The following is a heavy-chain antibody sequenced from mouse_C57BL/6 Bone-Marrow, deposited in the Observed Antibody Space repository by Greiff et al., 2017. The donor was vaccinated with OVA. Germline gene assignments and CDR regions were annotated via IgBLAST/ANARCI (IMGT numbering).Heavy chain of an antibody. Sequence: VQLKQSGAELVRPGASVKLSCTASGFNIKDDYMHWVKQRPEQGLEWIGWIDPENGDTEYASKFQGKATITADTSSNTAYLQLRSLTSEDTAVYYCTSITTVVDYWGQGTTLTVSS. CDR1: GFNIKDDY. CDR2: IDPENGDT. D-gene: IGHD1-1*01. J-gene: IGHJ2*01. V-gene: IGHV14-4*01. CDR3: TSITTVVDY.